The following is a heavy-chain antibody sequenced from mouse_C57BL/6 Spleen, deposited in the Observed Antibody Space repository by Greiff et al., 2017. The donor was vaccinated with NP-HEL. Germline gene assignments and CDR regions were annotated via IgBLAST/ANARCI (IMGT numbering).Heavy chain of an antibody. CDR1: GYTFTSYW. CDR3: AREGLGRVDY. Sequence: QVQLQQPGAELVKPGASVKLSCKASGYTFTSYWMQWVKQRPGQGLEWIGEIDPSDSYTNYNQKFKGKATLTVDTSSSTAYMQLSSLTSEDSAVYYCAREGLGRVDYWGKGTTLTVSS. J-gene: IGHJ2*01. D-gene: IGHD4-1*01. CDR2: IDPSDSYT. V-gene: IGHV1-50*01.